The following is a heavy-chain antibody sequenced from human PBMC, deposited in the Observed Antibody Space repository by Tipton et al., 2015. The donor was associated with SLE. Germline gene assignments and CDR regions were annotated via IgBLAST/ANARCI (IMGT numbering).Heavy chain of an antibody. Sequence: SLRLSCAASGFTFRNHALSWVRQAPGKGLEWVSIIYAGGSTYYADSVKGRFTISRDNSKNTLYLQINSLRAEDTAVYYCAGEGIAVAGSHYYYGMDVWGQGTTVTVSS. V-gene: IGHV3-53*01. CDR1: GFTFRNHA. CDR2: IYAGGST. D-gene: IGHD6-13*01. J-gene: IGHJ6*02. CDR3: AGEGIAVAGSHYYYGMDV.